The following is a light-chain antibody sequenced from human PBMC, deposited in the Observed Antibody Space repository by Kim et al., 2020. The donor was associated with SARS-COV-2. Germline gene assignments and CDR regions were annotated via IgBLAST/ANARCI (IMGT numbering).Light chain of an antibody. CDR3: QRYGSSLYT. CDR2: GAS. J-gene: IGKJ2*01. CDR1: QSVSS. Sequence: EIVLTQSPGTLSLYPGERATLSCRASQSVSSIAWYQQKPGQAPRLLIYGASSRATGIPDRFSGSGSGTDFTLTISRLEPEDFAVYYCQRYGSSLYTFGQGTKLEI. V-gene: IGKV3-20*01.